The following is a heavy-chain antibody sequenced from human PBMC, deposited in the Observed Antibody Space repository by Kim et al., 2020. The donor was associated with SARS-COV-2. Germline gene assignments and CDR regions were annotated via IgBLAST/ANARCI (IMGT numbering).Heavy chain of an antibody. V-gene: IGHV1-69*13. CDR1: GGTFSSYA. CDR3: ARSIYSSGWFDAPYYYGMDV. Sequence: SVKVSCKASGGTFSSYAISWVRQAPGQGLEWMGGIIPIFGTANYAQKFQGRVTITADESTSTAYMELSSLRSEDTAVYYCARSIYSSGWFDAPYYYGMDVWGQGTTVTVSS. D-gene: IGHD6-19*01. CDR2: IIPIFGTA. J-gene: IGHJ6*02.